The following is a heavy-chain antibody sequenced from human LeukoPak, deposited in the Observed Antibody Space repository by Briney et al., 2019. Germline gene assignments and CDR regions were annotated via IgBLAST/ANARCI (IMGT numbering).Heavy chain of an antibody. J-gene: IGHJ2*01. V-gene: IGHV1-46*01. Sequence: VASVKVSCKASGYTFTSYYMHWVRQAPGQGLEWTGIINPSGGSTSYAQKFQGRVTMTRDTSTSTVYMELSRLRSEDTAVYYCARVVSAAGTSWYFDLWGRGTLVTVSS. CDR3: ARVVSAAGTSWYFDL. CDR1: GYTFTSYY. CDR2: INPSGGST. D-gene: IGHD6-13*01.